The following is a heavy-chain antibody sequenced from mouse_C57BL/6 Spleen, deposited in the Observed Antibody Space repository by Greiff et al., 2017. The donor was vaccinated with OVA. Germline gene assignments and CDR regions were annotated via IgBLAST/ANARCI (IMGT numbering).Heavy chain of an antibody. D-gene: IGHD1-1*02. V-gene: IGHV1-61*01. CDR3: AREGWFPGYFDV. Sequence: QVQLKQPGAELVRPGSSVKLSCKASGYTFTSYWMDWVKQRPGQGLEWIGNIYPSDSETHYNQKFKDKATLTVDKSSSTAYMQLSSLTSEDSAVYYCAREGWFPGYFDVWGTGTTVTVSS. J-gene: IGHJ1*03. CDR2: IYPSDSET. CDR1: GYTFTSYW.